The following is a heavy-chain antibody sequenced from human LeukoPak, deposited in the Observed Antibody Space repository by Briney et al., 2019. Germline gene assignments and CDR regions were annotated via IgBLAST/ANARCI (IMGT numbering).Heavy chain of an antibody. CDR3: ALSSSWYGGFFDY. CDR2: ISGSGGST. J-gene: IGHJ4*02. Sequence: PGGSLRLSCAASGFTFSSYGMSWVRQAPGKGLEWVSAISGSGGSTYYADSVKGRFTISRDNSKNTLYLQMSSLRAEDTAVYYCALSSSWYGGFFDYWGQGTLVTVSS. D-gene: IGHD6-13*01. V-gene: IGHV3-23*01. CDR1: GFTFSSYG.